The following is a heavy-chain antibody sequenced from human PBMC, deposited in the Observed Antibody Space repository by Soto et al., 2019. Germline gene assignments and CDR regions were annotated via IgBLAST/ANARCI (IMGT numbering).Heavy chain of an antibody. J-gene: IGHJ6*02. CDR3: SRAETTTRSGYYFYGMDV. CDR2: IYYSGST. V-gene: IGHV4-31*03. D-gene: IGHD6-19*01. Sequence: PSETLSLTCTVSGGSISSGGYYWSWIRQHPGKGLEWIGYIYYSGSTYYNPSLKSRVTISVDTSKNQFSLKLSSVTAADTAVYYCSRAETTTRSGYYFYGMDVWGQGTTVTVSS. CDR1: GGSISSGGYY.